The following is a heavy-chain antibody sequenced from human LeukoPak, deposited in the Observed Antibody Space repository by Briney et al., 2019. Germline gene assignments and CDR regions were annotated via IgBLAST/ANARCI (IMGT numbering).Heavy chain of an antibody. Sequence: GGSLRLSCAASGFTFSIYAMNWVRQAPGKGLEWVSSISGSGGSTFYADSVKGRFTISRDNAKNSVYLQMNSLRDEDTAVYYCARGYDFDYWGQGTLVTVSS. CDR2: ISGSGGST. V-gene: IGHV3-23*01. J-gene: IGHJ4*02. CDR3: ARGYDFDY. D-gene: IGHD3-3*01. CDR1: GFTFSIYA.